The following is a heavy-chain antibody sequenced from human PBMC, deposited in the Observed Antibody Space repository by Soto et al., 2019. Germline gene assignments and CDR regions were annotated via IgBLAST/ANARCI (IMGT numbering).Heavy chain of an antibody. CDR1: GYTFTGYY. CDR3: ARWRHSYTGRDV. J-gene: IGHJ6*02. V-gene: IGHV1-2*04. CDR2: INPNSGDT. Sequence: QVQLVQSGAEVKKPGASMKVSCKASGYTFTGYYIHWVRQAPGQGLEWMRWINPNSGDTNYAQKFQGWVTMTRDTSISTAYMELSRLRSDDTAVYYCARWRHSYTGRDVWGQGTTVTVSS. D-gene: IGHD3-3*01.